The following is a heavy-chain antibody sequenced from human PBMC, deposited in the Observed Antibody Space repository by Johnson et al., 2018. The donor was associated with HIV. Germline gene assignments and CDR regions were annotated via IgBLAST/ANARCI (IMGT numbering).Heavy chain of an antibody. CDR2: ISYDGSNK. V-gene: IGHV3-30*18. D-gene: IGHD4-23*01. Sequence: QVQVVESGGGLVQPGGSLRLSCAASGFTFSSYGMHWVRQAPGKGLEWVAVISYDGSNKYYADSVKGRFTISRDNSKNTLYLQRNSLRAEDTAVYYCAKDQGGTVAGAYAFDIWGQGTMVTVSS. CDR1: GFTFSSYG. J-gene: IGHJ3*02. CDR3: AKDQGGTVAGAYAFDI.